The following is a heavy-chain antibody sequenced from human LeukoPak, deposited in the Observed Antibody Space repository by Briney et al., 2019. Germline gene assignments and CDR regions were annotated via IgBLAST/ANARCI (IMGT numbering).Heavy chain of an antibody. CDR2: ISGSGDNT. D-gene: IGHD1-26*01. CDR1: GFIFSNYA. J-gene: IGHJ4*02. CDR3: AKDLALYTGPYTGSYYSPIDY. Sequence: PGGSLRLSCAASGFIFSNYAMSWVRQAPGKGLEWVSSISGSGDNTYYADSVRGRFTISRDNSKNTLYLQIYHLRAEDAAIYYCAKDLALYTGPYTGSYYSPIDYWGQGTLVTVSS. V-gene: IGHV3-23*01.